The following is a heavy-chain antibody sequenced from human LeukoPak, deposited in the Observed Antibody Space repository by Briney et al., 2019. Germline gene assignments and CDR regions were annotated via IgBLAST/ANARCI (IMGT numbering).Heavy chain of an antibody. V-gene: IGHV3-9*01. CDR2: ISWNSGSI. CDR1: GFTFDDYA. D-gene: IGHD6-13*01. CDR3: AKSVTGSSWWYNWFDR. Sequence: GGSLRLSCAASGFTFDDYAMHWVRQAPGKGLEWVSGISWNSGSIGYADSVKGRFTISRDNAKNSLYLQMNSLRAEDTALYYCAKSVTGSSWWYNWFDRWGQGTLVTVSS. J-gene: IGHJ5*02.